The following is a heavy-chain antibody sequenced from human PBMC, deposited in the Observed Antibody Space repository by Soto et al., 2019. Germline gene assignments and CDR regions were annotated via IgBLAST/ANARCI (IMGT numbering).Heavy chain of an antibody. D-gene: IGHD2-2*01. CDR2: IYYSGST. Sequence: SETLSLTCTVSGGSISSSSYYWGWIRQPPGKGLEWIGSIYYSGSTYYNPSLKSRVTISVDTSKNQFSLKLSSVTAADTAVYYCARQHVVVPTYNWFDPWGQGTLVTVSS. CDR1: GGSISSSSYY. V-gene: IGHV4-39*01. CDR3: ARQHVVVPTYNWFDP. J-gene: IGHJ5*02.